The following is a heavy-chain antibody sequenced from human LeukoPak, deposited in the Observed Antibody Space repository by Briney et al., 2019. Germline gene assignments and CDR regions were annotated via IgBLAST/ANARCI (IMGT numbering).Heavy chain of an antibody. CDR3: ARTLGWASSRYPFDG. J-gene: IGHJ4*02. Sequence: SETLSLTCTVSGGSISSSNYYWGWIRQPPGKGLEWVGSMYYSGNTDYNPSLKSRVTVSVDTSKNQFSLKVNSVTAADTAVYYCARTLGWASSRYPFDGWGQGTLVTVSS. CDR2: MYYSGNT. V-gene: IGHV4-39*01. CDR1: GGSISSSNYY. D-gene: IGHD3-16*02.